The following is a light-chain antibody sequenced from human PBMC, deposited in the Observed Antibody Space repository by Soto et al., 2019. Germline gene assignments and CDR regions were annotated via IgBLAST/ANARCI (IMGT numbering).Light chain of an antibody. CDR1: QDIRNY. J-gene: IGKJ4*01. V-gene: IGKV1-33*01. Sequence: DIPMTQSPSSLSASVGDRVTITCQASQDIRNYLNWYQQKPGKAPKLLIYDASNLETGVPSRFSGSGSGTDFTFTISSLQPEDIATYYCQQYDSLPFTFGGGAKVEIK. CDR2: DAS. CDR3: QQYDSLPFT.